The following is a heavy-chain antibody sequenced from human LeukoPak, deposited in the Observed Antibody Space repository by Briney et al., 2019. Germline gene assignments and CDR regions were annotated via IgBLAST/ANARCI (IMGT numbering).Heavy chain of an antibody. CDR3: ARDRNTAMDY. J-gene: IGHJ4*02. D-gene: IGHD5-18*01. CDR1: GGSINNHY. V-gene: IGHV4-59*11. Sequence: SETLSLTCTVSGGSINNHYWSWIRQPPGKGLEWIGYIHYSGSTNYDPSLKSRVTISVDTSKNQFSLRLSSVTAADTAVYYCARDRNTAMDYWGQGTLVTVSS. CDR2: IHYSGST.